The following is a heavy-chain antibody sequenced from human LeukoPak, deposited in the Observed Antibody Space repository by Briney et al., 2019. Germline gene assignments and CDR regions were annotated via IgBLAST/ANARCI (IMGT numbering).Heavy chain of an antibody. Sequence: SQTLSLTCAISGDSVSSNSAAWNWIRQSPSRGLEWLGRTYYRSKWYNDYAVSVKSRITINPDTSKNQFSLQLNSVTPEDTAVYYCARDPNSSSWSGFLYYFDYWDQGTLVTVSS. V-gene: IGHV6-1*01. J-gene: IGHJ4*02. CDR3: ARDPNSSSWSGFLYYFDY. CDR1: GDSVSSNSAA. CDR2: TYYRSKWYN. D-gene: IGHD6-13*01.